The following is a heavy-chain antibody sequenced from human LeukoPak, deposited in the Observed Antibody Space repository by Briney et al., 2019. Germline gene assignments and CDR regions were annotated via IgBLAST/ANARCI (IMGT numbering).Heavy chain of an antibody. J-gene: IGHJ4*02. CDR1: GFTFSSYA. V-gene: IGHV3-30-3*01. D-gene: IGHD3-22*01. Sequence: GRSLRLSCAASGFTFSSYAMHWVRQAPGKGLEWVAVISYDGSNKYYADSVKGRFTISRDNSKNTLYLQMNSLRAEDTAVYYCASLESLYYYDSSVPFDYWGQGTLVTVSS. CDR3: ASLESLYYYDSSVPFDY. CDR2: ISYDGSNK.